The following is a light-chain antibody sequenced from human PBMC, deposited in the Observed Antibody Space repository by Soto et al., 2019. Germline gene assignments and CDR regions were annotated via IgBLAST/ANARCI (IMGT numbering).Light chain of an antibody. Sequence: EIVLTQSPATLTLSPGETATLSCRASQSISSYLVWYQQKPGQAPRLLIYDASNRATGIPARFSGSGSGTDFTLTISSLEPEDFAVYYCQQRRDWPPITFGQGTRLYFK. CDR2: DAS. J-gene: IGKJ5*01. CDR3: QQRRDWPPIT. V-gene: IGKV3-11*01. CDR1: QSISSY.